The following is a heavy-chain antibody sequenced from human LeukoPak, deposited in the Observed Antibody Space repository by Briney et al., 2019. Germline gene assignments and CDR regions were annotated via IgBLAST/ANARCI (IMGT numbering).Heavy chain of an antibody. D-gene: IGHD6-6*01. CDR2: INPNSGGT. Sequence: GASVKVSCKASGYTFTGYYMHWVRQAPGQGLEWMGWINPNSGGTNYAQKFQGRVTMTRDTSISTAYMELSRLRSDDTAVYYCARELIAARPSEDYWGQGTLVTVSS. CDR3: ARELIAARPSEDY. J-gene: IGHJ4*02. CDR1: GYTFTGYY. V-gene: IGHV1-2*02.